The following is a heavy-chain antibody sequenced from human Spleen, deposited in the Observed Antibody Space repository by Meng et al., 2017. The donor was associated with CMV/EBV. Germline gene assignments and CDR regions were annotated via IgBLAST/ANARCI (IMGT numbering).Heavy chain of an antibody. Sequence: ASVKVSCKASGYTFTNYGISWVRQAPGQGLEWMGSISVYSANTNYAQKFQGRVTMTRDTSISTAYMELSRLRSDDTAVYYCASDRDAFDIWGQGTMVTVSS. J-gene: IGHJ3*02. CDR2: ISVYSANT. V-gene: IGHV1-18*01. CDR1: GYTFTNYG. CDR3: ASDRDAFDI.